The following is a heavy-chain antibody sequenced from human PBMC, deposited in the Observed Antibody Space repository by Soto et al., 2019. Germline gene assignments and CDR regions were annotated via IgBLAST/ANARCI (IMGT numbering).Heavy chain of an antibody. CDR3: AGDRNVVGAPMNSFDP. V-gene: IGHV1-24*01. D-gene: IGHD2-15*01. CDR1: GYTLTELS. Sequence: ASVKVSCKVSGYTLTELSMHWVRQAPGKGLEWMGGFDPEDGETIYAQKFQGRVTMTEDTSTDTAYMELSSLGPEDTAFYYCAGDRNVVGAPMNSFDPWGQGTLVTVSS. CDR2: FDPEDGET. J-gene: IGHJ5*02.